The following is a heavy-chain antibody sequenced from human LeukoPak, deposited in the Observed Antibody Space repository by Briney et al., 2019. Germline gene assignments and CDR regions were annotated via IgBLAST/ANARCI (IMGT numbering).Heavy chain of an antibody. CDR3: ARGGYDTSVHYYALGY. CDR2: IYPGDSDT. CDR1: GYSFTSYW. Sequence: GESLKISCKGSGYSFTSYWIGWVRQMPGKGLEWMGIIYPGDSDTRYSPSFQGQVTISADKSISTAYLQWSSLKASDTAMYYCARGGYDTSVHYYALGYWGQGTLVTVSS. V-gene: IGHV5-51*01. D-gene: IGHD3-22*01. J-gene: IGHJ4*02.